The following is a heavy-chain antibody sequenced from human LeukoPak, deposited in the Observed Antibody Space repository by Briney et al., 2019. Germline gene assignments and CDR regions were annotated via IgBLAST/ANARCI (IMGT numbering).Heavy chain of an antibody. J-gene: IGHJ4*02. D-gene: IGHD1-26*01. CDR3: ARAARSGSLAPFDY. Sequence: TSETLSLTCTVSGDSIRSYYWSWIRLPAGKGLESIGRVYTTGSTNYNPSLKSRVTLSIDTSKNQFSLNLSSVTAADTAVYYCARAARSGSLAPFDYWGQGTLVTVSS. CDR1: GDSIRSYY. CDR2: VYTTGST. V-gene: IGHV4-4*07.